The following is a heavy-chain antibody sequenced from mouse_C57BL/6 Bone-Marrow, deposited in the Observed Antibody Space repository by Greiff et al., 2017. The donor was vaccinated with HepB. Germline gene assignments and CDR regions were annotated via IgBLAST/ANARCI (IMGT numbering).Heavy chain of an antibody. CDR2: IYPGSGST. CDR3: ARDDYVFDY. J-gene: IGHJ2*01. CDR1: GYTFTSYW. V-gene: IGHV1-55*01. Sequence: QVQLQQPGAELVKPGASVKMSCKASGYTFTSYWITWVKQRPGQGLEWIGDIYPGSGSTNYNEKFKSKATLTGDTSSSTAYMQLSSLTSEDSAVYYCARDDYVFDYWGQGTTLTVSS. D-gene: IGHD2-4*01.